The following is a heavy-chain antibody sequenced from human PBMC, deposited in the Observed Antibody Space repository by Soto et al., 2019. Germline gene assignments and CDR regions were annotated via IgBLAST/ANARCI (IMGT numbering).Heavy chain of an antibody. CDR2: IYYTGST. CDR1: GGSVNSDNFY. D-gene: IGHD6-6*01. Sequence: QVHLQESGPGQVKPSETLSLICTVSGGSVNSDNFYWSWIRQPPGRGLEWIGYIYYTGSTSHNPSLKSRVTISIDTSRNQFSLKLSSVTAADTAVYYCAREFSNSPEAFDSWGQGSLVTVSS. V-gene: IGHV4-61*01. CDR3: AREFSNSPEAFDS. J-gene: IGHJ4*02.